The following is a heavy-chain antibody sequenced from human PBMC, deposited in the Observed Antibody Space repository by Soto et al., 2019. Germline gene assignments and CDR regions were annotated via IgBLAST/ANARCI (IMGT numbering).Heavy chain of an antibody. Sequence: EVQLLESGGGLVQPGGSLRLSCAASGFTFSGYAMGWFRQAPGKGLEWVSAISGIGGSTYYADSVKGRFTISRDNSKNTVYLQMNSLRAEDTAVYYCAKARYGDYDSGYGGQGTLVTVSS. V-gene: IGHV3-23*01. D-gene: IGHD4-17*01. CDR3: AKARYGDYDSGY. J-gene: IGHJ4*02. CDR1: GFTFSGYA. CDR2: ISGIGGST.